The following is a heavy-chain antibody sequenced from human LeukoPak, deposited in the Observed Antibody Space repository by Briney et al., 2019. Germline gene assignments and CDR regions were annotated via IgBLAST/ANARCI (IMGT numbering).Heavy chain of an antibody. CDR3: AKVKTHWYFGN. V-gene: IGHV3-23*01. CDR1: GFPFSTND. D-gene: IGHD1-1*01. J-gene: IGHJ4*02. CDR2: ISGSASGGT. Sequence: PGGFLRLSCAAAGFPFSTNDMSWVRQPPGNGLEWVSAISGSASGGTTSEGSVKGRFTISRDNSKGTLYLQKNSLRAEDTAVYYCAKVKTHWYFGNWGRGTLVTVSS.